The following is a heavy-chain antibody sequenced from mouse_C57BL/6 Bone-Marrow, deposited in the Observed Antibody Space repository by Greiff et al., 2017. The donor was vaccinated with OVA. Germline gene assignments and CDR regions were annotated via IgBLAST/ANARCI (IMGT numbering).Heavy chain of an antibody. CDR2: IHPNSGST. V-gene: IGHV1-64*01. Sequence: VQLQQPGAELVKPGASVKLSCKASGYTFTSYWMHWVKQRPGQGLEWIGMIHPNSGSTNYNEKFKSKATLTVDKSSSTAYMQLSILTSEDSAVYYCARNFYFDYWGQGTTLTVSS. J-gene: IGHJ2*01. CDR1: GYTFTSYW. CDR3: ARNFYFDY.